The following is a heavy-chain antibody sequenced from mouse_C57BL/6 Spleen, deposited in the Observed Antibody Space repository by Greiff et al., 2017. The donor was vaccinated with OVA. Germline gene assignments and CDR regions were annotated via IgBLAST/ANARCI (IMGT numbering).Heavy chain of an antibody. Sequence: EVQLQQSGTVLARPGASVKMSCKTSGYTFTSYWMHWVKQRPGQGLEWIGAIYPGNSDPSYNQKFKGKAKLTAVTSASTAYMELSSLTNEDSAVYYCTVYYSDSWFAYWGQGTLVTVSA. V-gene: IGHV1-5*01. J-gene: IGHJ3*01. CDR3: TVYYSDSWFAY. CDR2: IYPGNSDP. D-gene: IGHD2-13*01. CDR1: GYTFTSYW.